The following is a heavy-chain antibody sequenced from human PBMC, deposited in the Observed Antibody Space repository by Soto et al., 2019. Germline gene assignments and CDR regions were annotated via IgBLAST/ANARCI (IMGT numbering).Heavy chain of an antibody. V-gene: IGHV5-51*01. CDR3: ARAPPGRNGYNKFDY. CDR1: GYSFSDYW. D-gene: IGHD5-12*01. J-gene: IGHJ4*02. CDR2: MYPGDSAT. Sequence: PGASLKISCKGSGYSFSDYWNGWVRQMPGQGLEWMGIMYPGDSATRYSPSFQGQVTISADKSISTAYLQWSSLKASDTAMYYSARAPPGRNGYNKFDYWGQGTLVTVSS.